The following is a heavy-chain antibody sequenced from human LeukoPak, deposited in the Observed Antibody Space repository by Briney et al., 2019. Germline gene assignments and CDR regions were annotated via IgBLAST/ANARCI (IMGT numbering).Heavy chain of an antibody. CDR1: GFTFSSYA. D-gene: IGHD2-8*01. CDR3: AKWAAQGNGLPRSYFDS. Sequence: GGSLRLSCAASGFTFSSYAMSWVRQAPGKGLECVSVISGSGRTTDYADSVKGRFTISRDNSKDTLYLQLNSLRAEDTALYYCAKWAAQGNGLPRSYFDSWGQGTLVTVSS. J-gene: IGHJ4*02. CDR2: ISGSGRTT. V-gene: IGHV3-23*01.